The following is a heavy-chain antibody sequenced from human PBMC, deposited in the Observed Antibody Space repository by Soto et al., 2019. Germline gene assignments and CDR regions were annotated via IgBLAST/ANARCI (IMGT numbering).Heavy chain of an antibody. D-gene: IGHD3-22*01. CDR3: AKDRYYFDTSGYYYYFDY. J-gene: IGHJ4*02. CDR1: GFTFNSYG. CDR2: ISYDGINK. V-gene: IGHV3-30*18. Sequence: QVQLVESGGDVVQPGRSLRLSCAASGFTFNSYGIHWVRQAPGKGLEWVAVISYDGINKYYGDSVKGRFTISRDISKNTLFLQMNSLRAEYTAVYYCAKDRYYFDTSGYYYYFDYWGQGTLVTVSS.